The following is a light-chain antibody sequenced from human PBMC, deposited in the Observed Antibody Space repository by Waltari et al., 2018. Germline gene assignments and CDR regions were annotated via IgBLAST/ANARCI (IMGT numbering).Light chain of an antibody. V-gene: IGKV3-20*01. CDR1: QSLTKRY. J-gene: IGKJ2*01. CDR2: GAS. CDR3: QQYGSSVLYT. Sequence: EVVLTQSPDTLSLSPGERATLSCRASQSLTKRYLAWYQQKPGRAPRLLIYGASSRDAGIPDRFSGSGSGTDFTLTISRLEPEDFAVYYCQQYGSSVLYTFGQGTKLEIK.